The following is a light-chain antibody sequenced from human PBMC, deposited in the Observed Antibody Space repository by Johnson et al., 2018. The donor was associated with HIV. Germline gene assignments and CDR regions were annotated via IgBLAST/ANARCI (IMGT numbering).Light chain of an antibody. Sequence: QSVLTQPPSVSAAPGQKVTISCSGSSSNIGNHYVSWYKQLPGTAPKLLIYDNNKRPSGIPDRFSGSKSGTSATLGITGLQTGAEADYYCGTWDSSLSAFNYVCGTGTKVTVL. CDR2: DNN. V-gene: IGLV1-51*01. J-gene: IGLJ1*01. CDR1: SSNIGNHY. CDR3: GTWDSSLSAFNYV.